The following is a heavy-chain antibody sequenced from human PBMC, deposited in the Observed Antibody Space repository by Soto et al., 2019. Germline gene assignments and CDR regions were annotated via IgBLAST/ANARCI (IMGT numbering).Heavy chain of an antibody. CDR2: INHSGST. CDR3: VSGRDCSGGSCYPPKGVYYMDV. D-gene: IGHD2-15*01. CDR1: GGSFSGYY. J-gene: IGHJ6*03. V-gene: IGHV4-34*01. Sequence: PSETLSLTCAVYGGSFSGYYWSWIRQPPGKGLEWIGEINHSGSTNYNPSLKSRVTISVDTSKNQFSLNLSSVTAADTAVYYCVSGRDCSGGSCYPPKGVYYMDVWGKGTTVTVSS.